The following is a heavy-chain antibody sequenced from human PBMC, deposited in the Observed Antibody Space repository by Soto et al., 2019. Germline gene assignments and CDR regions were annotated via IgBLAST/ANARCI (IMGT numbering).Heavy chain of an antibody. V-gene: IGHV4-59*01. Sequence: SETLSLTCTVSGGSISPYYWRWIRQPPGKGLDWIGYIYYSGNTEYNPSLKSRVTISVDTSKTQFSLKLSSVTAADTAVYYCARDWHYYDSSGYPRVYGMDVWGQGTTVTLSS. J-gene: IGHJ6*02. CDR3: ARDWHYYDSSGYPRVYGMDV. CDR1: GGSISPYY. D-gene: IGHD3-22*01. CDR2: IYYSGNT.